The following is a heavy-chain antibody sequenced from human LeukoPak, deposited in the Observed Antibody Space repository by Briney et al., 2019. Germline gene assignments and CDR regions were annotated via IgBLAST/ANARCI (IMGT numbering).Heavy chain of an antibody. CDR3: ARARYCSSTSCFLDY. V-gene: IGHV3-23*01. CDR2: ISTSGGST. J-gene: IGHJ4*02. D-gene: IGHD2-2*01. Sequence: TGGSLRLSCAASGFTFNNYAMTWVRQAPGKGLEWVSTISTSGGSTYYADSVKGRFTISRDNSKNTLYLQMNSLTAEDTALHYCARARYCSSTSCFLDYWGQGTLVTVSS. CDR1: GFTFNNYA.